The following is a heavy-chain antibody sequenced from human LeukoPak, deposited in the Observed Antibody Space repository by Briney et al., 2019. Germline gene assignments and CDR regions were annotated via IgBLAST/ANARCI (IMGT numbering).Heavy chain of an antibody. V-gene: IGHV3-7*01. CDR2: IKQDGSEK. CDR3: ARDCSSTNCYADY. Sequence: GGSLRLSCAASGFTFSRYWMSWVRQAPGKGLELVANIKQDGSEKYFVDSVKGRFTISRDNAKNSLYLQMNSLRAEDTAVYYCARDCSSTNCYADYWGQGTLVTVSS. CDR1: GFTFSRYW. D-gene: IGHD2-2*01. J-gene: IGHJ4*02.